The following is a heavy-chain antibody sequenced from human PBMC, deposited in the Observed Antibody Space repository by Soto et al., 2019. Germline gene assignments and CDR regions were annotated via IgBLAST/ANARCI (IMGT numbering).Heavy chain of an antibody. CDR2: IIPIFGTA. D-gene: IGHD2-2*01. CDR3: ARAVVPAAKGSGMDV. Sequence: SVKVSCKASGYTFSSYAMHWVRQAPGQRLEWMGGIIPIFGTANYAQKFQGRVTITADESTSTAYMELSSLRSEDTAVYYCARAVVPAAKGSGMDVWGQGTTVTVSS. CDR1: GYTFSSYA. J-gene: IGHJ6*02. V-gene: IGHV1-69*13.